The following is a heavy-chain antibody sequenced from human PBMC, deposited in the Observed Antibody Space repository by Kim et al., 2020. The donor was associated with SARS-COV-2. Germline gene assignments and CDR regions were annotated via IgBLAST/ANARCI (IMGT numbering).Heavy chain of an antibody. J-gene: IGHJ6*02. D-gene: IGHD3-16*01. V-gene: IGHV3-30*04. CDR2: ITYDGSNK. Sequence: GGSLRLSCAASGFTFSSYAMHWVRQAPGKGLEWVAAITYDGSNKYYVDSVKGRFTISRDNSKNTLYLQMNSLRAEDTAVYYCARDRVSYQYSDYGDYHYYYGMDVWGQGTTVTVSS. CDR1: GFTFSSYA. CDR3: ARDRVSYQYSDYGDYHYYYGMDV.